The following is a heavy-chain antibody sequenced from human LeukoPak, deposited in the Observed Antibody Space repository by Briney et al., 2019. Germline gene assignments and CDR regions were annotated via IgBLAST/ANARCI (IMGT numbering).Heavy chain of an antibody. CDR3: AREQGDGSGPGAFDI. CDR2: IGTAGDT. V-gene: IGHV3-13*01. Sequence: GGSLRLSCAASGFTFSSYDMHWVRQATGKGLEWVSAIGTAGDTYYPGSVKGRFTISRENAKNSLYLQMNSLRAGDTAVYYCAREQGDGSGPGAFDIWGQGTMVTVSS. D-gene: IGHD3-10*01. J-gene: IGHJ3*02. CDR1: GFTFSSYD.